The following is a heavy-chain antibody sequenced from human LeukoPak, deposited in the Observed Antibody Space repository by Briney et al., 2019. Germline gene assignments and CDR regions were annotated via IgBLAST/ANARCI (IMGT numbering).Heavy chain of an antibody. D-gene: IGHD6-13*01. J-gene: IGHJ4*02. CDR1: GFIFSSSA. CDR2: IRSKANSYAT. V-gene: IGHV3-73*01. Sequence: GGSLRLSCAASGFIFSSSAMHWVRQASGKGLEWVGRIRSKANSYATAYAASVKGRFTISRDDSKNTAYLQMNSLKTEDTAVYYCTRLGGYIHPDYWGQGTLVTVSS. CDR3: TRLGGYIHPDY.